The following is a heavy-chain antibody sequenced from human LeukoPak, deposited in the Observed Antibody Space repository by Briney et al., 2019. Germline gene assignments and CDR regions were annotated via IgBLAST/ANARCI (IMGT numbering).Heavy chain of an antibody. Sequence: KTSETLSLTCTVSGGSISSYYWSWIRQPPGKGLEWIGYIYYSGSTNYNPSLKSRVTISVDTSKNQFSLKLSSVTAADTAVYYCARRGDYGDYGSDYWGQGTLVTVSS. CDR2: IYYSGST. CDR1: GGSISSYY. CDR3: ARRGDYGDYGSDY. V-gene: IGHV4-59*08. D-gene: IGHD4-17*01. J-gene: IGHJ4*02.